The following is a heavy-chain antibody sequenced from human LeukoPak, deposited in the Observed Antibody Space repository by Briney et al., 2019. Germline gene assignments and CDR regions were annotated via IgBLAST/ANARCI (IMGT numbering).Heavy chain of an antibody. J-gene: IGHJ4*02. Sequence: PGGSLRLSCAASGFTFSDYYMEWVRQAPGKGLEWVANIKQDGSEKYYVDSVKGRFTISRDNAKNSLYLQMNSLRAEDTAVYYCARDFWSGLPDYWGQGTLVTVSS. V-gene: IGHV3-7*03. CDR1: GFTFSDYY. CDR3: ARDFWSGLPDY. CDR2: IKQDGSEK. D-gene: IGHD3-3*01.